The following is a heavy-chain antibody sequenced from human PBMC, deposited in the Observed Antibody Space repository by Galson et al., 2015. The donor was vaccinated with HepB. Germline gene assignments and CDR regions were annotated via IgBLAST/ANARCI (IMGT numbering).Heavy chain of an antibody. D-gene: IGHD4-23*01. V-gene: IGHV1-18*01. CDR2: ISAYNGKT. CDR1: GYTFTNYD. J-gene: IGHJ4*02. CDR3: ARVVNAGAPYFDY. Sequence: SVKVSCKASGYTFTNYDISWVRQAPGQGLEWMGWISAYNGKTNYAQKLQDRITLTTDTSTNTAYMELRSLRSDDTAVYYCARVVNAGAPYFDYWGQGTLVTVSP.